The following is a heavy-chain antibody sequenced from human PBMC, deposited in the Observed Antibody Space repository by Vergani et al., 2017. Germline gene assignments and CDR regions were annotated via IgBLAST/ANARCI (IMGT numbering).Heavy chain of an antibody. CDR2: ISYDGSNK. CDR3: ARGASGDDVSSFDY. J-gene: IGHJ4*02. CDR1: GFTFSSYA. Sequence: QVQLLESGGGVVQPGRSLRLSCAASGFTFSSYAMHWVRQAPGKGLEWVAVISYDGSNKYYADSVKGRFTISRDNSKNTLYLQMNSLRAEDTAVYYCARGASGDDVSSFDYWGQGTLVTVSS. D-gene: IGHD4-17*01. V-gene: IGHV3-30-3*01.